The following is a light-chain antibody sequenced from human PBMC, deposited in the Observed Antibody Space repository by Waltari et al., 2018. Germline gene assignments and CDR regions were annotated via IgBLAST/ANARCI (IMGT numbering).Light chain of an antibody. Sequence: EIVLTQSPGTLSLSPGERATLSCRASQSVSRTLAWYQQKPGQAPKLLIYGASIRATGIPDRFTGSGSGTDFRLTISSLEPEDFAIYFCQHYVRLPGTFGQGTKVEIK. J-gene: IGKJ1*01. CDR1: QSVSRT. CDR2: GAS. V-gene: IGKV3-20*01. CDR3: QHYVRLPGT.